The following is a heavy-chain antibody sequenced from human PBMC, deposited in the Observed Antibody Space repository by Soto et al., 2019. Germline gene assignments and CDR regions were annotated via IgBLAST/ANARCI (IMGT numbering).Heavy chain of an antibody. Sequence: LRRSCSASGFTFSSYWMSWVRQAPGKGLEWVANIKQDGSEKYYVDSVKGRFTISRDNAKNSLYLQMNSLRAEDTAVYYCARDEGSGWFLYYYYGMDVWGQGTTVTVSS. CDR2: IKQDGSEK. J-gene: IGHJ6*02. D-gene: IGHD6-19*01. CDR3: ARDEGSGWFLYYYYGMDV. CDR1: GFTFSSYW. V-gene: IGHV3-7*03.